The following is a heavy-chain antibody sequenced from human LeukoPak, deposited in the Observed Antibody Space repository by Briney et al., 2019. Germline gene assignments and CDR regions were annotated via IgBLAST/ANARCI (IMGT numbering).Heavy chain of an antibody. CDR1: GYTFTSYG. V-gene: IGHV1-18*01. D-gene: IGHD6-25*01. CDR3: ARVAAQYYFDY. J-gene: IGHJ4*02. Sequence: ASVTVSCKASGYTFTSYGISWVRQAPGQGLEWMGWISAYNGNTDYAQKLQGRVTMTTDTSTSTAYMELRSLRSDDTAVYYCARVAAQYYFDYWGQGTLVTVSS. CDR2: ISAYNGNT.